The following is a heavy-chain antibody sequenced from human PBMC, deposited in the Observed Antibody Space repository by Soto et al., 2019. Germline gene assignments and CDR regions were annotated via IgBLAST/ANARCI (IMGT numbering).Heavy chain of an antibody. CDR1: GGSISSYY. V-gene: IGHV4-59*01. CDR3: ARGGPSSKWLDP. CDR2: VYNSGST. Sequence: SETLSLTCSVSGGSISSYYWSWIRQPPGKGLEWIGYVYNSGSTNYNPSLKSRVTISIDTSKNQFSLKLTSLTATDTAVYYCARGGPSSKWLDPWGQGTLVTVSS. J-gene: IGHJ5*02.